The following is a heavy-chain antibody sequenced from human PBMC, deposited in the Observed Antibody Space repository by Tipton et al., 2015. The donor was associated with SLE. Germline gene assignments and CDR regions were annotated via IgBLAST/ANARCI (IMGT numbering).Heavy chain of an antibody. Sequence: SLRLSCAASGFTFDDYAMHWVRQAPGKGLEWVSGISWNSGSIGYADPVKGRFTISRDNAKNSLYLQMNSLRAEDTALYYCAKDISRGEWELLGWFDPWGQGTLVTVSS. J-gene: IGHJ5*02. CDR2: ISWNSGSI. V-gene: IGHV3-9*01. D-gene: IGHD1-26*01. CDR1: GFTFDDYA. CDR3: AKDISRGEWELLGWFDP.